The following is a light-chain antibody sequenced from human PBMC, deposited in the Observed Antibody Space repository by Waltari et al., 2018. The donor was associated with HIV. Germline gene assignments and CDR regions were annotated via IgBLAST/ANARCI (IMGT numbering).Light chain of an antibody. CDR3: QQYGSSPGT. Sequence: EIVLTQPPGTLSLSPGERAPPSCRASQSVTSPYLAWYQQKPGQPPRLLIFGASSRATGIPDRFSGSGSGTNFTLTISRLETEDFAVYYCQQYGSSPGTFGQGTKVEIK. CDR1: QSVTSPY. J-gene: IGKJ2*01. CDR2: GAS. V-gene: IGKV3-20*01.